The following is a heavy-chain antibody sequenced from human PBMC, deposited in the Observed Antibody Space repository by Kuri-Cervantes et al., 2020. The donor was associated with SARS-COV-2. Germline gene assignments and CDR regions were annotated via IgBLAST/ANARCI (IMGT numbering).Heavy chain of an antibody. Sequence: ASVKVSCKASGYTFTSYAMHWVRQAPGQRLEWMGWINAGNGNTKYSQKFQGRVTITRDTSASTAYMELSSLRSEDTAVYYCARGVRYYDSSGYYYSNSDDAFDIWGQGTMVTVSS. CDR1: GYTFTSYA. CDR3: ARGVRYYDSSGYYYSNSDDAFDI. CDR2: INAGNGNT. D-gene: IGHD3-22*01. J-gene: IGHJ3*02. V-gene: IGHV1-3*01.